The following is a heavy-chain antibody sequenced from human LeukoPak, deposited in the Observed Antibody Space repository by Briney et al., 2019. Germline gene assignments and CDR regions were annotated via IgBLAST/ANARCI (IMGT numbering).Heavy chain of an antibody. J-gene: IGHJ4*02. D-gene: IGHD3-9*01. CDR1: GGSFSGYY. V-gene: IGHV4-34*01. CDR2: INHSGST. Sequence: SETLSLTCAVYGGSFSGYYWSWIRQPPGKGLEWIGEINHSGSTNYNPSLKSRVTISVDTSKNQFSLKLSSVTAADTAVYYCARRKLRYFDWSGVYFDYWGQGTLVTVSS. CDR3: ARRKLRYFDWSGVYFDY.